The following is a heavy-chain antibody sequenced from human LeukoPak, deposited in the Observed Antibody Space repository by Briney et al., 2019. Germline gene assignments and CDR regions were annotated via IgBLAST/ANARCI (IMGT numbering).Heavy chain of an antibody. J-gene: IGHJ4*02. Sequence: VASVKVSCKASGYTFTSYGITWVRQAPGQGLEWMGWISTYNGNTDYAQKVQGRVTMTTDTSTSTAYMELRSLSSDDTAVYYCARELRPRVGAIMPFDYWGQGTLVTVSS. D-gene: IGHD1-26*01. V-gene: IGHV1-18*01. CDR3: ARELRPRVGAIMPFDY. CDR2: ISTYNGNT. CDR1: GYTFTSYG.